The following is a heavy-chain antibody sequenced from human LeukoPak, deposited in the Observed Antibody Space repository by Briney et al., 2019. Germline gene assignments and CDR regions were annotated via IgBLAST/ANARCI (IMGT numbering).Heavy chain of an antibody. D-gene: IGHD3-9*01. CDR2: VSYDGSDE. Sequence: GGSLRLSCAASGFTFSLYAMHWVRQAPGKGLEWVARVSYDGSDENYADSVKGRFTISRDSSKKTVYLQMNSLRPEDTAVYYCARVYYDISTGYYTHFDYWGQGTQVTVSS. CDR3: ARVYYDISTGYYTHFDY. J-gene: IGHJ4*02. V-gene: IGHV3-30*03. CDR1: GFTFSLYA.